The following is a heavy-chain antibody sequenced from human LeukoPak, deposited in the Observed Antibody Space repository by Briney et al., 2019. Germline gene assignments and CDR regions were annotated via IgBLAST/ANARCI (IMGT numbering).Heavy chain of an antibody. CDR1: GFTFSSYA. CDR3: ARDSILINYYYGMDV. Sequence: PGGSLRLSCAASGFTFSSYAMHWVRQAPGKGLEYVSAISSNGGSTYYANSVKGRFTISRDNSKNTLYLQMNSLRAEDTAVYYCARDSILINYYYGMDVWGQGTTVTVSS. D-gene: IGHD2-8*01. J-gene: IGHJ6*02. CDR2: ISSNGGST. V-gene: IGHV3-64*01.